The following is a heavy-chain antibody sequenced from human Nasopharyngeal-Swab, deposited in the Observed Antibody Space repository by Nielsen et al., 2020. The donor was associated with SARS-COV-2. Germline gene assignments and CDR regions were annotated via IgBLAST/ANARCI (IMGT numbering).Heavy chain of an antibody. CDR2: ISSSSSYI. J-gene: IGHJ3*02. CDR3: ARGGIVPVRGAFDI. D-gene: IGHD2-2*01. CDR1: GFTFSSYS. V-gene: IGHV3-21*01. Sequence: GESLKISCAASGFTFSSYSMNWVRQAPGTGLEWVSSISSSSSYIYYADSVKGRFTISRDNAKNSLYLQMNSLRAEDTAVYYCARGGIVPVRGAFDIWGQGTMVTVSS.